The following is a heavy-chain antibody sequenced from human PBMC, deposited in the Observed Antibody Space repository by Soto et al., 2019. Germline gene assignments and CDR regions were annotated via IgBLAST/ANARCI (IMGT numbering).Heavy chain of an antibody. Sequence: EMQLVESGGALVQPGGSLRLSCAASGFTFSSSWMAWVRQAPGKGLEWVANINPEGSAEYYVDSVKGRFTISRDNAKNSLYLHMNSLRLAATALYYCARHGVWCFDFCGEGTLVSISS. CDR3: ARHGVWCFDF. D-gene: IGHD2-8*02. CDR1: GFTFSSSW. J-gene: IGHJ4*02. V-gene: IGHV3-7*04. CDR2: INPEGSAE.